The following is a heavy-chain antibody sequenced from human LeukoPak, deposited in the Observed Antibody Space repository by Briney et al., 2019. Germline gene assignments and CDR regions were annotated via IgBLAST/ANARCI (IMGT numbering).Heavy chain of an antibody. J-gene: IGHJ4*02. D-gene: IGHD3-22*01. Sequence: PGGSLRLSCAASGFTFSNAWMSWVRQAPGKGLEWVGRIKSETDGGTTDYAAPVKGRFTISRDDSKNTLYLQMNSLKTVDTAVYYCTTRGYYYDSSGYYYFENWGQGTLVTVSS. CDR2: IKSETDGGTT. CDR3: TTRGYYYDSSGYYYFEN. CDR1: GFTFSNAW. V-gene: IGHV3-15*01.